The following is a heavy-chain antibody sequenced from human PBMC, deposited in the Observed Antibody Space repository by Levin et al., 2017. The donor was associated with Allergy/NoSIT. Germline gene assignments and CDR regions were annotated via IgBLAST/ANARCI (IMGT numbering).Heavy chain of an antibody. Sequence: GESLKISCAASGFTFSSYAMSWVRQAPGKGLEWVSAISGSGGSTYYADSVKGRFTISRDNSKNTLYLQMNSLRAEDTAVYYCAKDISGGRYSSSRGEGYWGQGTLVTVSS. D-gene: IGHD6-6*01. CDR3: AKDISGGRYSSSRGEGY. V-gene: IGHV3-23*01. CDR2: ISGSGGST. J-gene: IGHJ4*02. CDR1: GFTFSSYA.